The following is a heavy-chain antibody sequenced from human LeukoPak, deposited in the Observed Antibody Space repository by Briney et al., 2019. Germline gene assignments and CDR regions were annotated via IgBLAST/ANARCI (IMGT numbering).Heavy chain of an antibody. V-gene: IGHV3-30*18. Sequence: QPAGSLRLSCAASGFTFSSYGMHWVRQAPGKGLEWVAVISYDGSNKNYADFVRGRFTISRDNSKNTLYLQMNSLRTEDTAVYYCAKEHYDRSGYYPFDYWGQGTLVTVSS. J-gene: IGHJ4*02. D-gene: IGHD3-22*01. CDR1: GFTFSSYG. CDR2: ISYDGSNK. CDR3: AKEHYDRSGYYPFDY.